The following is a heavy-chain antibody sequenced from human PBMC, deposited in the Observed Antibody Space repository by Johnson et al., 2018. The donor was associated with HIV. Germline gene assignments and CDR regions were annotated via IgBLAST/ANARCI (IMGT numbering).Heavy chain of an antibody. Sequence: VLLVESGGRVVRPGGSLRLSCAASGFTFDDYGMSWVRQAPGKGLEWVSGINWNGGNTGYVASVKGRFTISRDNAKNSLYLQMHSLRAEDTAVYYCARGGHSASYYWGQVDAFDIWGQGTMVTVSS. J-gene: IGHJ3*02. V-gene: IGHV3-20*04. CDR1: GFTFDDYG. CDR2: INWNGGNT. CDR3: ARGGHSASYYWGQVDAFDI. D-gene: IGHD1-26*01.